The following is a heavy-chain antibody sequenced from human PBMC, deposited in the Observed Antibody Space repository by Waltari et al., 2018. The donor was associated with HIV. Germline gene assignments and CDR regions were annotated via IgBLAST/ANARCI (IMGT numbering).Heavy chain of an antibody. D-gene: IGHD1-20*01. CDR1: GNTFTSYG. CDR2: ISAYNGNT. V-gene: IGHV1-18*01. CDR3: ARDKGASDTYKAEYFQH. J-gene: IGHJ1*01. Sequence: FQSVREMKPHGASVKDSCKPHGNTFTSYGIRWLRLAPGKGFEWVGWISAYNGNTNYAQKFRGRVTLTTDTSTSTAYMELRGLRHEDTAIYYCARDKGASDTYKAEYFQHWGRGTLVSVSA.